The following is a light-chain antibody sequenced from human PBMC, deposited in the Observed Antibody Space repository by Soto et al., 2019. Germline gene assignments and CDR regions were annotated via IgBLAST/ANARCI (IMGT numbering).Light chain of an antibody. V-gene: IGLV2-18*01. CDR1: SSDIGNHNR. J-gene: IGLJ1*01. Sequence: QSVLTQPPSVSGSRGQSVTISCTGTSSDIGNHNRVSWYQQPPGTAPKLMIYEVSNRPSGVPERFSGSKSGNTASLTISGLQAEDEADYYCSIYKSSSTYVFGTGTKVTVL. CDR2: EVS. CDR3: SIYKSSSTYV.